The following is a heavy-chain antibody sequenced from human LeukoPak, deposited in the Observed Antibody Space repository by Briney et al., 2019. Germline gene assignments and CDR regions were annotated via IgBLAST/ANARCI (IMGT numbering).Heavy chain of an antibody. J-gene: IGHJ5*02. CDR3: ARGAGDQLLYGWFDP. CDR2: IYHSGST. V-gene: IGHV4-30-2*01. CDR1: GGSISSGGYP. Sequence: NPSETLSLTCAVSGGSISSGGYPWSWIRQPPGKGLEWIGYIYHSGSTYYNPSLTSRVTISVDRSKNQFSLKLSSVTAADTAVYYCARGAGDQLLYGWFDPWGQGTLVTVSS. D-gene: IGHD2-2*02.